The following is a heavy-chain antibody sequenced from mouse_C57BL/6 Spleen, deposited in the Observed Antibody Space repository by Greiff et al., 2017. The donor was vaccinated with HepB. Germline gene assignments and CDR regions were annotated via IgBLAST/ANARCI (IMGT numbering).Heavy chain of an antibody. J-gene: IGHJ4*01. CDR1: GYTFTSYW. V-gene: IGHV1-64*01. CDR2: IHPNSGST. Sequence: VQLQQPGAELVKPGASVKLSCKASGYTFTSYWMHWVKQRPGQGLEWIGMIHPNSGSTNYNEKFKSKATLTVDKSSSTAYMQLSSLTSEDSAVYYCARWELAYYAMDYWGQGTSVTVSS. D-gene: IGHD4-1*01. CDR3: ARWELAYYAMDY.